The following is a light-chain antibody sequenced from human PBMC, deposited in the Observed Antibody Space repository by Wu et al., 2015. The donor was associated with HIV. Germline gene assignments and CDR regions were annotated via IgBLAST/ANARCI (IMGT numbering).Light chain of an antibody. CDR3: QQYSNWLT. V-gene: IGKV1-39*01. CDR2: AAS. J-gene: IGKJ4*01. Sequence: DIQMTQSASSLSASLGDRVTITCRASQRISTSLNWYQQKPGKAPKLLISAASSLQSGVPSRFSGSGSGTDFTLTISSLHSEDSAIYFCQQYSNWLTFGGGTKVEIK. CDR1: QRISTS.